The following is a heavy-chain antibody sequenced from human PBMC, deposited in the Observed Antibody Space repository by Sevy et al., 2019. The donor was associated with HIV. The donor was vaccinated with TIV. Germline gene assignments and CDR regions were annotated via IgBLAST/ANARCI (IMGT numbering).Heavy chain of an antibody. CDR3: ARNLDYYASGPPDS. CDR1: GFTFSYYN. Sequence: GGSLRLSCAASGFTFSYYNMNWVRQAPGKGLEWVSSISSGSSYIFYVDSLKGRFTISRDNAKDSRFLQMNSLIAEDTAVYYCARNLDYYASGPPDSWGRGTLVTVSS. J-gene: IGHJ4*02. V-gene: IGHV3-21*01. CDR2: ISSGSSYI. D-gene: IGHD3-10*01.